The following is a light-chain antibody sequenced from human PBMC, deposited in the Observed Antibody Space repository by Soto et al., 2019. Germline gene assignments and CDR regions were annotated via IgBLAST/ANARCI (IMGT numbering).Light chain of an antibody. Sequence: EIVLTQSPATLSLSPGERATLSCRASQTVSSYLLWYQQKRGQAPRLLIYDASNRATGIPARFSGSGSGTDFTLTISRLEPEDFAVYYCQHYGSSHSNTFGQGTRLEIK. CDR2: DAS. CDR1: QTVSSY. J-gene: IGKJ5*01. CDR3: QHYGSSHSNT. V-gene: IGKV3-11*01.